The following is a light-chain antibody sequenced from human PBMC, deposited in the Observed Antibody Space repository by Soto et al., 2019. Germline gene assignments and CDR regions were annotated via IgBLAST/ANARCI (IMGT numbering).Light chain of an antibody. V-gene: IGKV2-28*01. CDR1: QSLLHSNGNIN. CDR2: LGS. Sequence: DIVLTQSPLSMPVTPGEPASISCRSSQSLLHSNGNINLDWYMQKPGQSQQLLIYLGSIRASGISDMFSGSGSCTDFTLMIIIFVVYDVGVYYCMQAIHAPRTFGLGTKVDIK. J-gene: IGKJ1*01. CDR3: MQAIHAPRT.